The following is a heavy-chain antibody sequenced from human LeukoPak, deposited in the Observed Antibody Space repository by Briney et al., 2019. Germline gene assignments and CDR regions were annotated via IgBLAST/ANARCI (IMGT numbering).Heavy chain of an antibody. Sequence: ASVKVSCKASGYTFTSYDINWVRQAPGQGLEWMGIINPSGGSTSYAQKFQGRVTMTRDTSTSTVYMELSSLRSEDTAVYYCARDNTSSLDYWGQGTLVTVSS. J-gene: IGHJ4*02. CDR3: ARDNTSSLDY. V-gene: IGHV1-46*01. CDR2: INPSGGST. D-gene: IGHD2-2*02. CDR1: GYTFTSYD.